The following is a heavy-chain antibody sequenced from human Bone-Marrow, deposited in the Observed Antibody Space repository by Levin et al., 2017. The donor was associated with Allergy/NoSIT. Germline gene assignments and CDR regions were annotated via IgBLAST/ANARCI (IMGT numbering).Heavy chain of an antibody. J-gene: IGHJ4*02. D-gene: IGHD3-3*01. CDR2: INWNGGST. CDR3: ARMYYDFWSGYLGPLGY. Sequence: GGSLRLSCAASGFTFDDYGMSWVRQAPGKGLEWVSGINWNGGSTGYADSVKGRFTISRDNAKNSLYLQMNSLRAEDTALYYCARMYYDFWSGYLGPLGYWGQGTLVTVSS. V-gene: IGHV3-20*04. CDR1: GFTFDDYG.